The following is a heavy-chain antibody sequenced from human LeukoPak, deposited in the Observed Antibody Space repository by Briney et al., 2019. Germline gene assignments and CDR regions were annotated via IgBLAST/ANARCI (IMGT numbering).Heavy chain of an antibody. J-gene: IGHJ4*02. CDR3: ARDRIPPGDDSSGYWFQTWVYYFDY. V-gene: IGHV4-34*01. D-gene: IGHD3-22*01. CDR2: INHSGST. Sequence: SETLSLTCAVYGGSFSGYYWSWIRQPPGKGLEWIGEINHSGSTNYNPSLKSRVTISVDTSKNQFSLQLNSVTPEDTAVYYCARDRIPPGDDSSGYWFQTWVYYFDYWGQGTLVTVSS. CDR1: GGSFSGYY.